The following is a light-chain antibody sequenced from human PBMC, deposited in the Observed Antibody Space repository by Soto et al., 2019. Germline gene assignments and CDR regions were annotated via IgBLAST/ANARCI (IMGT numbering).Light chain of an antibody. J-gene: IGKJ4*01. V-gene: IGKV1-39*01. Sequence: DIQMTQSPSSLSASVGDRVTITCRASQSISSWLAWYQQKTGKAPKILIYAASTLQSGVPSRFSGSGSGTDLTLTISSLQPEDFATYYCQKSYSTPLTCGGGTKVDIK. CDR3: QKSYSTPLT. CDR1: QSISSW. CDR2: AAS.